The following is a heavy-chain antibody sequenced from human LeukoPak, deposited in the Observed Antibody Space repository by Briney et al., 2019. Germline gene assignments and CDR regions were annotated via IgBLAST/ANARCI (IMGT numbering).Heavy chain of an antibody. CDR3: AAVVARYFDY. D-gene: IGHD2-15*01. Sequence: GGSLRLSCAASGFTFDDYGMSWVRQAPGKGLEWVSGINWNGGSTGYADSVKGRFTISRDNAKNSLYLQMNSLRAEDTAVYYCAAVVARYFDYWGQGTLVTVSS. CDR1: GFTFDDYG. V-gene: IGHV3-20*04. J-gene: IGHJ4*02. CDR2: INWNGGST.